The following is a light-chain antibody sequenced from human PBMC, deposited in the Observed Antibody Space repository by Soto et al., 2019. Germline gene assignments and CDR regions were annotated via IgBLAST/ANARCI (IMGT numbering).Light chain of an antibody. J-gene: IGKJ4*01. CDR3: QQRAIWLT. CDR2: DAS. Sequence: EIVLTQSPATLSLSPGERATLSCRASHSVTRYLAWYQQKPGQAPRLLIYDASNRATGIPARFSGRGSGTDFTLTISSLEPEDFAVYYCQQRAIWLTFGGGTKVEIK. V-gene: IGKV3-11*01. CDR1: HSVTRY.